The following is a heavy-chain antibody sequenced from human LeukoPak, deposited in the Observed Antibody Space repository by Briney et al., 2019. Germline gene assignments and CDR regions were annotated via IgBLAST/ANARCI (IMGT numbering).Heavy chain of an antibody. Sequence: GGSLRLPCAASGFTFSSYEMNWVRQAPGKGLEWVSYISSSGSTIYYADSVKGRFTISRDNAKNSLYLQMNSLRAEDTAVYYCARVWTGTYYYDSSGYSLGAYYWGQGTLVTVSS. CDR1: GFTFSSYE. CDR2: ISSSGSTI. J-gene: IGHJ4*02. V-gene: IGHV3-48*03. CDR3: ARVWTGTYYYDSSGYSLGAYY. D-gene: IGHD3-22*01.